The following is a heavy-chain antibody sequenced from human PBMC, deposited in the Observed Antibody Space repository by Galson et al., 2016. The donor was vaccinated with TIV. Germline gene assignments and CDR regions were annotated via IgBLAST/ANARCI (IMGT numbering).Heavy chain of an antibody. CDR2: IRSKPYGGTA. V-gene: IGHV3-49*03. CDR3: ARGRGEI. Sequence: LRLSCAVSGFRFGDNAISWFRQTPEKGLEWVGLIRSKPYGGTAEYAASVRGRFTISRDDSRSTAYLQIDSLKSEDTAVYYCARGRGEIWGPGTLVTVSS. CDR1: GFRFGDNA. J-gene: IGHJ4*02. D-gene: IGHD3-10*01.